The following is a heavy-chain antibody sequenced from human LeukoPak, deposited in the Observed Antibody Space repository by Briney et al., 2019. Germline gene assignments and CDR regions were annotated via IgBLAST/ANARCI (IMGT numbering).Heavy chain of an antibody. Sequence: PGGSLRLSCAASGFTFNSYSMNWVRQAPGKGLEWVSSITNIGDYIFYADSMKGRFTISRDNSKNSLYLQMNNLRAEDTAVYYCAKAGIQLWLWAFDIWGQGTMVTVSS. CDR1: GFTFNSYS. J-gene: IGHJ3*02. CDR2: ITNIGDYI. CDR3: AKAGIQLWLWAFDI. V-gene: IGHV3-21*04. D-gene: IGHD5-18*01.